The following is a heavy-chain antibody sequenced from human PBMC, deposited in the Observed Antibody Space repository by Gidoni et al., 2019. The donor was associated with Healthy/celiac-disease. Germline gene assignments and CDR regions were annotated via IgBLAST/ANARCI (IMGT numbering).Heavy chain of an antibody. V-gene: IGHV4-39*01. CDR2: IYYSGST. J-gene: IGHJ4*02. CDR3: ARTYYYDSSGFYWPYYFDY. D-gene: IGHD3-22*01. CDR1: GGSISSSSYY. Sequence: QLQLQESGPGLVKPSETLSLTCTVSGGSISSSSYYWGLIRQPPGKGLEGIGSIYYSGSTYYTPSLKSRVTISVDTSKNQFSLKLSSVTAADTAVYYCARTYYYDSSGFYWPYYFDYWGQGTLVTVSS.